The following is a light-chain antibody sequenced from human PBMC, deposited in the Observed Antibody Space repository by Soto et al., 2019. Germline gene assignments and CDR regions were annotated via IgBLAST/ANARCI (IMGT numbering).Light chain of an antibody. CDR3: QQRSNWPST. V-gene: IGKV3-11*01. Sequence: EIVLTQSPATLSLSPGERAALSCRASQSVSSYFAWYQQKPGQAPRLLIYDASKRATGIPARFSGSGSGTDFTLTISSLAPEDFAVYYCQQRSNWPSTFGGGTKVEIK. CDR2: DAS. CDR1: QSVSSY. J-gene: IGKJ4*01.